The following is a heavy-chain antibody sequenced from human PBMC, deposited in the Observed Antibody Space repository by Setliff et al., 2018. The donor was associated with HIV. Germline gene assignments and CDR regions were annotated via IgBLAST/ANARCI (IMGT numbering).Heavy chain of an antibody. CDR3: AREIRAATIYYYYYMDV. V-gene: IGHV4-31*03. CDR1: GGSISSGGYY. Sequence: SETLSLTCTVSGGSISSGGYYWSWIRQLPGKGLEWIGYIYYSGSTYYNPSLKSRVTISVDTSKNQFSLKLSSVTAADTAVYYCAREIRAATIYYYYYMDVWGKGTTVTVSS. J-gene: IGHJ6*03. CDR2: IYYSGST. D-gene: IGHD2-15*01.